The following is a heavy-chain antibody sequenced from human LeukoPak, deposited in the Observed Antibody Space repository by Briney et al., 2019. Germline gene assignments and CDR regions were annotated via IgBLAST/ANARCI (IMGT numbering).Heavy chain of an antibody. D-gene: IGHD3-22*01. CDR2: ISGSGGST. V-gene: IGHV3-23*01. CDR3: AKFTGDSSGYYYYYYYGMDV. J-gene: IGHJ6*02. CDR1: GFTFSSYA. Sequence: PGGSLRLSCAASGFTFSSYAMSWVRQAPGKGLEWVSAISGSGGSTYYADSVKGRFTISRDNSKNTLYLQMNSLRAEDTAVYYCAKFTGDSSGYYYYYYYGMDVWGQGTTVTVSS.